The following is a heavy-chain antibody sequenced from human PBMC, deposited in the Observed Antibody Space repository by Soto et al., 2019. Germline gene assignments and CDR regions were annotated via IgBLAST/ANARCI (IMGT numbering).Heavy chain of an antibody. J-gene: IGHJ4*02. V-gene: IGHV2-5*02. D-gene: IGHD4-17*01. CDR2: VYWDDDK. Sequence: QITLKESGPPLVKPTQTLTLTCTFSGFSLSTSGVGVVWLRQPPGKALEWLALVYWDDDKRYSPSLKSRLTITQDTSKNPVVLTMNNMDYVDTATYYCAHSSSRWPLGYWGQGALVTVSS. CDR3: AHSSSRWPLGY. CDR1: GFSLSTSGVG.